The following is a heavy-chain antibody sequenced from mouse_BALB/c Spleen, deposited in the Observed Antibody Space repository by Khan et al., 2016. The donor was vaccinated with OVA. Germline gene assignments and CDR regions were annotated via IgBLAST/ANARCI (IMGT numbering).Heavy chain of an antibody. V-gene: IGHV3-2*02. CDR3: ARGNYYGYYFDY. CDR2: ISYSGVT. J-gene: IGHJ2*01. Sequence: EVQLQESGPGLVKPSQSLSLTCTVTGDSITSGYAWNWIRQFPGNKLEWMGNISYSGVTSYTPSLKSRISITRDTSKNQFFLQLTSVTTEDTATYYCARGNYYGYYFDYWGQGTTLTVSS. CDR1: GDSITSGYA. D-gene: IGHD1-1*01.